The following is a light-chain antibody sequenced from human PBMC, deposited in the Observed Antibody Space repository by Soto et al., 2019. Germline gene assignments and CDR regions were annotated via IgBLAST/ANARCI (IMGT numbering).Light chain of an antibody. V-gene: IGLV2-14*01. Sequence: QSALTQPASVSGSPGQSITISCIGTASDVGGYNYVSWYQQDPGKAPKLMIYDVSNRPSGVSNRFSGSKSGNTASLTISGLQAEDEADYYCSSYASTTTYVFGTGTQLTVL. CDR2: DVS. J-gene: IGLJ1*01. CDR1: ASDVGGYNY. CDR3: SSYASTTTYV.